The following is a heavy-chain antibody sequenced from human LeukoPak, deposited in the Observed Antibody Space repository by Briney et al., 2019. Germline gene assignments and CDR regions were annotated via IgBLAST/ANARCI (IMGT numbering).Heavy chain of an antibody. V-gene: IGHV3-73*01. CDR3: ASRKKSGGSSFDY. Sequence: PGGSLRLSCAASGFTFSGSAIHWVRQASGKGLEWVGRIRSKANSYATAYAASVKGRFTISRDDSNNTAYLEMNSLKTEDTAVYYCASRKKSGGSSFDYWGQGTLVTVSS. CDR2: IRSKANSYAT. J-gene: IGHJ4*02. CDR1: GFTFSGSA. D-gene: IGHD1-26*01.